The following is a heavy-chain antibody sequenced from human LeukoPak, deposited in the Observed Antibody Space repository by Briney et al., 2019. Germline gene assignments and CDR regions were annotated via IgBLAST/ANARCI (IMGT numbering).Heavy chain of an antibody. Sequence: GGSLRLSCAASGFTFSSYSMNWVRQAPGKGLEWVSSISSSSSYIYYADSVKGRFTISRDNAKNSLYLQMNSLRAEDTAVYYCARNREPTLWFNDYWGQGTLVTVSS. D-gene: IGHD1-14*01. CDR1: GFTFSSYS. CDR3: ARNREPTLWFNDY. J-gene: IGHJ4*02. V-gene: IGHV3-21*01. CDR2: ISSSSSYI.